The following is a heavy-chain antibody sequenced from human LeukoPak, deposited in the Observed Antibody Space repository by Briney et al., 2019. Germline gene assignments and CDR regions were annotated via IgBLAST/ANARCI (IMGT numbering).Heavy chain of an antibody. J-gene: IGHJ6*02. CDR2: ISSSSSYI. CDR1: GFTFSSYS. Sequence: GGSLRLSCAASGFTFSSYSMNWVRQAPGKGLEWVSSISSSSSYIYYADSVKGRFTISRDNAKNSLYLQMNSLRAEDTAVYYCARERGVKWYEYYYYGVDVWGQGTTVTVSS. D-gene: IGHD3-10*01. V-gene: IGHV3-21*01. CDR3: ARERGVKWYEYYYYGVDV.